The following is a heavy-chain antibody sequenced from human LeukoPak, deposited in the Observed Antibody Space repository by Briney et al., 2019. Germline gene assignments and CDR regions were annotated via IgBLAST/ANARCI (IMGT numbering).Heavy chain of an antibody. CDR2: ISGSGGST. Sequence: GGSLRLSCAASGFTFSSYAMSWVRQAPGKGLEWASAISGSGGSTYYADSVKGRFTISRDNSKNTLYLQMNSLRAEDTAVYYCAKDLRWSPFGITIFGVVIDYWGQGTLVTVSS. CDR1: GFTFSSYA. CDR3: AKDLRWSPFGITIFGVVIDY. J-gene: IGHJ4*02. V-gene: IGHV3-23*01. D-gene: IGHD3-3*01.